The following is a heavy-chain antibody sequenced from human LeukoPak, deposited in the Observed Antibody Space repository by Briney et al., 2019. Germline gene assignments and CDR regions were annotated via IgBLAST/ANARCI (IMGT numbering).Heavy chain of an antibody. Sequence: GGSLRLSCAASGFTFSSYWMSWVRQAPGKGLEWVANIKQDGSEKYYVDSVKGRFTISRDNAKISLYLQMNSLRAEGTAVYYCARDYYGSGRYYFDYWGQGTLVTVSS. V-gene: IGHV3-7*01. J-gene: IGHJ4*02. D-gene: IGHD3-10*01. CDR3: ARDYYGSGRYYFDY. CDR1: GFTFSSYW. CDR2: IKQDGSEK.